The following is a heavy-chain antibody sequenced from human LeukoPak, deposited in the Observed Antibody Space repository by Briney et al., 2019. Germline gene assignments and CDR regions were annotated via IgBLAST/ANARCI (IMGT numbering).Heavy chain of an antibody. D-gene: IGHD1-1*01. CDR3: ARGPTGSSNWFDP. CDR1: GFTFGDYF. V-gene: IGHV3-11*01. CDR2: ISRSGSII. J-gene: IGHJ5*02. Sequence: GGSLRLSCAASGFTFGDYFMNWIRQAPGKGLEWVSHISRSGSIIYYADSVKGRFTISRDNAKNSLYLQMNSLRAEDTAVYYCARGPTGSSNWFDPWGQGTLVTVSS.